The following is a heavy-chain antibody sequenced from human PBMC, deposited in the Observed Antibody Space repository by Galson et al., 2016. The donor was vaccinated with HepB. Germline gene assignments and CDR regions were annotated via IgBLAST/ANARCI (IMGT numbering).Heavy chain of an antibody. CDR2: MGGSGGTT. CDR3: AKHQFWSGYYVDS. J-gene: IGHJ4*02. Sequence: SLRLSCAASGCTFSSYAMSWVRQAPGKGLEWVSAMGGSGGTTSYADSVKGRFTISRDNSKNTLFLQMNSLRAEDTAIYYCAKHQFWSGYYVDSWGQGTLVTVSS. D-gene: IGHD3-3*01. CDR1: GCTFSSYA. V-gene: IGHV3-23*01.